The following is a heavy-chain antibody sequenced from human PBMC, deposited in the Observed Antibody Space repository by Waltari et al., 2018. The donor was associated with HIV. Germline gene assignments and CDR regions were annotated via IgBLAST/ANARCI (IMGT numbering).Heavy chain of an antibody. J-gene: IGHJ4*02. CDR2: IYYSGST. V-gene: IGHV4-59*01. Sequence: QVQLQESGPGLVKPSETLSLTCTVSGGSISSYYWSWIRQPPGKGLEWIGYIYYSGSTNYNPSRKSRVTISVDTAKNQFSLKLSSVTAADTAVYYCARTSGYDRPFDYWGQGTLVTVSS. CDR1: GGSISSYY. D-gene: IGHD5-12*01. CDR3: ARTSGYDRPFDY.